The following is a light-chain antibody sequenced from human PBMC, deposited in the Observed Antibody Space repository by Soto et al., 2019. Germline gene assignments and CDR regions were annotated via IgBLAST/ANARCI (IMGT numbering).Light chain of an antibody. CDR2: GAS. CDR1: QSVSSN. CDR3: QHYNNWPSIT. V-gene: IGKV3-15*01. J-gene: IGKJ5*01. Sequence: EIVMTQSPATLSVSPGERATLSCRASQSVSSNLAWYQQKPGQAPSLLIYGASTRATGIPARFSGSGSGTEFTLTISSLQSEDFEVYYCQHYNNWPSITFGQGTRLEIK.